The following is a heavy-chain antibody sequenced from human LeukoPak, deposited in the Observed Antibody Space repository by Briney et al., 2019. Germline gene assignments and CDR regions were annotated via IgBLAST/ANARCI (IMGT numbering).Heavy chain of an antibody. CDR2: ISYDGSNK. Sequence: PGGSLRLSCAASGFTFSSYGMHWVRQAPGKGLEWVAVISYDGSNKYYADSVKGRFTISRDNSKNTLYLQMNSLRAEDTAVYYCAKGPSTSCLDYWGQGTLVTVSS. V-gene: IGHV3-30*18. D-gene: IGHD2-2*01. CDR3: AKGPSTSCLDY. CDR1: GFTFSSYG. J-gene: IGHJ4*02.